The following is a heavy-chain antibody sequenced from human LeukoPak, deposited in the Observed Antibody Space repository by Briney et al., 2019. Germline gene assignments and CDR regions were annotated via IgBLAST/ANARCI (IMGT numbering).Heavy chain of an antibody. CDR1: GFTFSSYS. J-gene: IGHJ4*02. D-gene: IGHD2-21*02. Sequence: PGGSLRLSCAASGFTFSSYSMNWVRQAPGKGLEWVSYISSSSSTIYYADSVKGRFTISRDNAKNSLYLQMNSLRAEDTAVYYCAKDLAYCGGDCYSAGYYFDYWGQGTLVTVSS. CDR3: AKDLAYCGGDCYSAGYYFDY. CDR2: ISSSSSTI. V-gene: IGHV3-48*04.